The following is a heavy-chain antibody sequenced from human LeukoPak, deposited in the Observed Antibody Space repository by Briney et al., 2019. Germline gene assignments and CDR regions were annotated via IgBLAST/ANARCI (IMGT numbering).Heavy chain of an antibody. CDR3: ARAQPYCSGGSCYLDY. Sequence: GGSLRLSCAASGFTFSSYSMNWVRQAPGKGLEWVSYISSSSKTIYYADSVKGRFTISRDNAKNSLYLQMNSLRAEDTAVYYCARAQPYCSGGSCYLDYWGQGTLVTVSS. CDR1: GFTFSSYS. CDR2: ISSSSKTI. D-gene: IGHD2-15*01. V-gene: IGHV3-48*01. J-gene: IGHJ4*02.